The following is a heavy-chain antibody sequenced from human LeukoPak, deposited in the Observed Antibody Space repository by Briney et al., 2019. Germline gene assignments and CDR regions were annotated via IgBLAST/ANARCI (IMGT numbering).Heavy chain of an antibody. J-gene: IGHJ4*02. CDR1: GFTFSSYA. CDR2: ISYDGSNK. V-gene: IGHV3-30-3*01. Sequence: GGSLRLSCAASGFTFSSYAMHWVRQAPGKGLEWVAVISYDGSNKYYADSVKGRFTISRDNSKNTLYLQMNSLRAEDTAVYYCAKAGGGNYWGQGTLVTVSS. D-gene: IGHD3-16*01. CDR3: AKAGGGNY.